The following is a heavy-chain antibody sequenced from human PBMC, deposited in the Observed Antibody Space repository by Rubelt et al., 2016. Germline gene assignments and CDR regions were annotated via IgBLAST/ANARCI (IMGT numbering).Heavy chain of an antibody. CDR2: INHSGST. CDR3: ATGRAHSNGWYEGYVHY. CDR1: GGSFSGYY. D-gene: IGHD6-19*01. V-gene: IGHV4-34*10. Sequence: QVQLQESGPGLVKPSETLSLTCAVYGGSFSGYYWTWIRQPPGKGLEWIGEINHSGSTYYNPSLKSRVTISVDTSKNQFSRKLGVLTAADTAVYYWATGRAHSNGWYEGYVHYWGKGTQVSVSS. J-gene: IGHJ1*01.